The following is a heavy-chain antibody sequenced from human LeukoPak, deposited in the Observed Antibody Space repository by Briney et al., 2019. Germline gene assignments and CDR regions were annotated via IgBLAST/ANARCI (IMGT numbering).Heavy chain of an antibody. CDR2: ISSSSSYI. J-gene: IGHJ4*02. CDR1: GFTFSSYS. V-gene: IGHV3-21*01. D-gene: IGHD6-13*01. CDR3: ASAAAGPGRFDY. Sequence: GGSLRLSCAASGFTFSSYSMNWVRQAPGKGREWVSSISSSSSYIYYADSVKGRFTISRDNAKNSLYLQMNSMRAEDTAVYYCASAAAGPGRFDYWGQGTLVTVSS.